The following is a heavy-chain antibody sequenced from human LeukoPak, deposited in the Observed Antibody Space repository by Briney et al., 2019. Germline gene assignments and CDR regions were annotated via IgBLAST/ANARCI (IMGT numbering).Heavy chain of an antibody. V-gene: IGHV3-23*01. CDR3: AKYRGFGDSYDS. J-gene: IGHJ4*02. CDR1: GYSFSSYN. D-gene: IGHD3-10*01. CDR2: IGGSGGGI. Sequence: PGGSLRLSCAASGYSFSSYNMSWVRQAPGMRLEWVSTIGGSGGGIYYADSVKGRFTISRDNSQSTLYLQMNSLRAEDTAVYYCAKYRGFGDSYDSWGQGTLVTVSS.